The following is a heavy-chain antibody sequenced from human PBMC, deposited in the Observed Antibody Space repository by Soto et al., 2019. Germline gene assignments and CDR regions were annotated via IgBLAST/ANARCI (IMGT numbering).Heavy chain of an antibody. J-gene: IGHJ4*02. V-gene: IGHV1-69*01. CDR1: GGTFSSYA. Sequence: QVQLVQSGAEVKKPGSSVKVSCRASGGTFSSYAIIWVRQAPGQGLEWMGGIISIFGTPYYAQQFQGRVTNSAGESTSTAYMELSSLRSQDTAVYFCARGVSSGWFDYWGQGTLVTVSS. CDR3: ARGVSSGWFDY. D-gene: IGHD6-19*01. CDR2: IISIFGTP.